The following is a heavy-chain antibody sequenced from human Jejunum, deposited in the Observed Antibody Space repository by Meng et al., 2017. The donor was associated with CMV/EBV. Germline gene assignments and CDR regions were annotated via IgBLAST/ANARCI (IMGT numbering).Heavy chain of an antibody. CDR3: AKSRGDFWSGYYHGMDV. V-gene: IGHV3-74*03. D-gene: IGHD3-3*01. CDR1: TFSDYW. CDR2: INNDGGTT. J-gene: IGHJ6*02. Sequence: TFSDYWMHWVRQAPGKGLVWVSRINNDGGTTVYADSVKGRFTISRDNSKNTLYLQMNSLRGEDTAVYYCAKSRGDFWSGYYHGMDVWGQGTTVTVSS.